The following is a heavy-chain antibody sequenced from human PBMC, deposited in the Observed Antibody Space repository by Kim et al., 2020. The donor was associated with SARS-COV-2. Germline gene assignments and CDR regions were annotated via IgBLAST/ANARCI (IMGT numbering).Heavy chain of an antibody. J-gene: IGHJ5*02. CDR3: ARDAVRRPGRSSWWVNWFDP. CDR1: GFTFSSYS. CDR2: ISSSSSYI. D-gene: IGHD6-13*01. V-gene: IGHV3-21*01. Sequence: GGSLRLSCAASGFTFSSYSMNWVRQAPGKGLEWVSSISSSSSYIYYADSVKGRFTISRDNAKNSLYLQMNSLRAEDTAVYYCARDAVRRPGRSSWWVNWFDPWGQGTLVTVSS.